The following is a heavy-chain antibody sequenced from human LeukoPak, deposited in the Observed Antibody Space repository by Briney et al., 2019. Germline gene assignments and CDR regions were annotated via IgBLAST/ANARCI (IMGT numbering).Heavy chain of an antibody. CDR3: TTEVDYGDSYDY. J-gene: IGHJ4*02. D-gene: IGHD4-17*01. CDR1: GFTFSNAW. Sequence: GGSLRLSCAASGFTFSNAWMSWVRQAPGKGLEWVGRIKSKTDGGTTDYAAPVKGRFTISRDDSKNTLYLQMNSLKTEDTAVYYCTTEVDYGDSYDYWGQGTLVTVSS. CDR2: IKSKTDGGTT. V-gene: IGHV3-15*01.